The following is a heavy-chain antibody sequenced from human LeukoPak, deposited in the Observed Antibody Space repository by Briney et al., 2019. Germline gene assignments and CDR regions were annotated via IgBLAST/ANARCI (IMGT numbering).Heavy chain of an antibody. J-gene: IGHJ4*02. CDR2: ISSNGGTT. CDR3: ASSTSYHGSGMGFDY. V-gene: IGHV3-74*01. CDR1: GFSFSSNW. D-gene: IGHD3-10*01. Sequence: GGSLTLACAASGFSFSSNWMHWVRQAPGKGLVWVSCISSNGGTTRYADSVKGRFTISRDNAKNALYLLMNSLRAEDTAEYYCASSTSYHGSGMGFDYWGQGTLVTVSS.